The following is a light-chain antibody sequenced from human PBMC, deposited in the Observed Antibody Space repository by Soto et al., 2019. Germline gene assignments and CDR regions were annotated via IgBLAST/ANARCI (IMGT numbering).Light chain of an antibody. CDR1: QSIYSS. V-gene: IGKV1-39*01. CDR2: AAS. J-gene: IGKJ2*01. Sequence: DIPMTQSPSSLSASVGDRVTITCRASQSIYSSLNWYHQKPGKAPKLLIYAASNLQSGVPSRFSGSRSGTDFTLSISSLQPEDFATYYCQQSYSAPYTFGQGTKLEI. CDR3: QQSYSAPYT.